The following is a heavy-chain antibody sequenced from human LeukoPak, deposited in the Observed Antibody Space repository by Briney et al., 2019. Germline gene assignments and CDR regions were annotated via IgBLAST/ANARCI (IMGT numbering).Heavy chain of an antibody. D-gene: IGHD6-6*01. CDR3: ARVGSSSSLDYYYYMDV. CDR1: GFTFSSYA. J-gene: IGHJ6*03. CDR2: ISYDGSNK. V-gene: IGHV3-30*04. Sequence: PGGSLRLSCAASGFTFSSYAMHWVRQAPGKGLERVAVISYDGSNKYYADSVKGRFTISRDNSKNTLYLQMNSLRAEDTAVYYCARVGSSSSLDYYYYMDVWGKGTTVTASS.